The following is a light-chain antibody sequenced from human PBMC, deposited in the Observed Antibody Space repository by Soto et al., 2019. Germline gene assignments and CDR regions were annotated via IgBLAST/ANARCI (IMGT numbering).Light chain of an antibody. V-gene: IGLV4-69*01. J-gene: IGLJ2*01. Sequence: QLVLTQSPSASASLGASVNLTCTLSSGHSKYAIAWHQQQPGKGPRFLMRVNSDGSHNKGDGIPDRFSGSSSGAERYFTIARLESEDEADYYCQTWGTSFVVVGGGTKLTVL. CDR1: SGHSKYA. CDR3: QTWGTSFVV. CDR2: VNSDGSH.